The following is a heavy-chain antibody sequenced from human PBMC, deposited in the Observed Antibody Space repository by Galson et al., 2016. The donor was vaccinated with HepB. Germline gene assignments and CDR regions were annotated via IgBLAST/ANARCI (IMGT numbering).Heavy chain of an antibody. CDR1: GFTFSLFA. J-gene: IGHJ6*02. D-gene: IGHD4-23*01. Sequence: SLRLSCAASGFTFSLFAMHWVRQAPGKGLEWVAVISFDGSNIYYADSVKGRVTISRDNSKSTLYLQMNSLRTEDSAVYYCARIPRRAVATVPAYYYYGMDVWGQGTTVTVSS. CDR2: ISFDGSNI. V-gene: IGHV3-30*04. CDR3: ARIPRRAVATVPAYYYYGMDV.